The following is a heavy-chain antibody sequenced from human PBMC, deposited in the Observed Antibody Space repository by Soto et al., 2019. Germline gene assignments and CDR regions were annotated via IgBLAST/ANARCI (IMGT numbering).Heavy chain of an antibody. CDR2: IRRRPQSYTT. D-gene: IGHD3-16*01. CDR1: GFNFGDHN. CDR3: TIEGAYPGPDFDY. V-gene: IGHV3-72*01. Sequence: GSLRLSCAASGFNFGDHNMDWVRQAPGKGLEWVARIRRRPQSYTTEYAASVKGRFTISRDDSRNSVYLQMNSLKTDDTAVYYCTIEGAYPGPDFDYWGQGTLVTVSS. J-gene: IGHJ4*02.